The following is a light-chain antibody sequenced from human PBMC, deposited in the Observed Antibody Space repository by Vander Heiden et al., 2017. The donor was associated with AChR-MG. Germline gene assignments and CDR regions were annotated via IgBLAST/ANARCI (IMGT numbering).Light chain of an antibody. J-gene: IGLJ3*02. CDR1: SSNFGNNF. V-gene: IGLV1-47*01. CDR3: GSWDDTLTGWV. Sequence: QSVLAQPPSASGTPGQTVTISCSGSSSNFGNNFVYWYQQVQGTAPKLLIYRNNQRPSGVPDRFFGSKSATSASLAISGLRSEDEAHYFCGSWDDTLTGWVFGGGTKLTVI. CDR2: RNN.